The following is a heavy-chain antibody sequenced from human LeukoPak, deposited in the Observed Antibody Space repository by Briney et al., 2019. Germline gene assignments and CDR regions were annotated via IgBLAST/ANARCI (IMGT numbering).Heavy chain of an antibody. V-gene: IGHV1-18*01. D-gene: IGHD3-10*01. CDR2: ISVYNGDT. CDR1: GYTFSSFG. J-gene: IGHJ4*02. CDR3: ASQRYYYGSGSYPLDY. Sequence: ASVKVSCKASGYTFSSFGFMWVRQAPGQGLDWMGWISVYNGDTRYAQKFQGRVTMTTDTSTSTAYMELRSLTSDDTAVYYCASQRYYYGSGSYPLDYWGQGTLVTVSS.